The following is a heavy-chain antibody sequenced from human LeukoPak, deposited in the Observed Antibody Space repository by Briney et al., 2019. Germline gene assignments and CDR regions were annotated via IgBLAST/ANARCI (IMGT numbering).Heavy chain of an antibody. V-gene: IGHV3-23*01. Sequence: PGGSLRLSCAAAGFSFSSYAMSWVRQAPGKGLELVSTITGSGGSTYYADFVKGLTTISRDNSQNTLYLQMNGLRAEDRAVYYCARTSGFPYRLDYWGQGTLVTVSS. J-gene: IGHJ4*02. CDR3: ARTSGFPYRLDY. D-gene: IGHD3-16*02. CDR2: ITGSGGST. CDR1: GFSFSSYA.